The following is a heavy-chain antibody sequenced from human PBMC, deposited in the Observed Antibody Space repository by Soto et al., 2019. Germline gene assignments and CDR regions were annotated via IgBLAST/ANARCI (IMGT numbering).Heavy chain of an antibody. J-gene: IGHJ6*02. V-gene: IGHV1-69*13. CDR1: GYTFTSYG. CDR2: IIPIFGTA. Sequence: SVKVSCKASGYTFTSYGISWVRQAPGQGLEWMGGIIPIFGTANYAQKFQGRVTITADESTSTAYMELSSLRSEDTAVYYCARGGEKWLRLSGMDVWGQGTTVTVSS. CDR3: ARGGEKWLRLSGMDV. D-gene: IGHD5-12*01.